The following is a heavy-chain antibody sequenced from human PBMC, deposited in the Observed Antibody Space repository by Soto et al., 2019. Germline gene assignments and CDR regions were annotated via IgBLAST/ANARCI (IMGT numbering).Heavy chain of an antibody. J-gene: IGHJ6*02. CDR3: ATRRDASYYYYGMDV. D-gene: IGHD2-2*01. CDR1: GFTFSTYA. Sequence: EVQLLESGGGLVQPGGSLRLSCAASGFTFSTYAMTWVRQAPGKGLGWVSGISGSGDNTYYADSVKGRFTISRDNSKNTLFLQMNSLRAEDTAVYYCATRRDASYYYYGMDVWGQGTTVTVSS. CDR2: ISGSGDNT. V-gene: IGHV3-23*01.